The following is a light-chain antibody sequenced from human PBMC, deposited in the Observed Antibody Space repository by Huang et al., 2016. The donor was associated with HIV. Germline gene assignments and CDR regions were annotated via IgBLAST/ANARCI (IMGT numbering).Light chain of an antibody. CDR2: AAS. J-gene: IGKJ3*01. Sequence: IQLTQSPSSLSASVGDRVTITCRASQDISTYFAWYQQKPGKAPKLLIYAASTLQSGVPSRFSGSGSEADFTLTISSLQPEDCATYYCQQLNSYPFTFGPGTKMDIK. V-gene: IGKV1-9*01. CDR1: QDISTY. CDR3: QQLNSYPFT.